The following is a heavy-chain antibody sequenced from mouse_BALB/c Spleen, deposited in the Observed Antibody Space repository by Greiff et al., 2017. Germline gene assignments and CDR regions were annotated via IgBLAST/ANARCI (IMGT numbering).Heavy chain of an antibody. D-gene: IGHD3-1*01. J-gene: IGHJ4*01. CDR1: GFNIKDTY. CDR2: IDPANGNT. CDR3: AREGYDGAMDY. Sequence: EVQLQQSGAELVKPGASVQLSCTASGFNIKDTYMHWVKQRPEQGLEWIGRIDPANGNTKYDPKFQGKATITADTSSNTAYLQLSSLTSEDTAVYYCAREGYDGAMDYWGQGTSVTVSS. V-gene: IGHV14-3*02.